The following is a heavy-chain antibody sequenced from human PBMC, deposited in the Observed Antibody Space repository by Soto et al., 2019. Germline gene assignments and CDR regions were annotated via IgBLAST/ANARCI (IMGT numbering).Heavy chain of an antibody. Sequence: QITLKESGPPLVKPTQTLTLTCTFSGFSLTTSGVGVGWIRQPPGKALECLAVIYWDDDKRYSPSLKNRLTFTKDTSKTQIVLTLNNMGPVDTATYYCARRSQASGSFHNGFDPWGQGTLVTVSS. CDR3: ARRSQASGSFHNGFDP. D-gene: IGHD3-10*01. V-gene: IGHV2-5*02. CDR2: IYWDDDK. CDR1: GFSLTTSGVG. J-gene: IGHJ5*02.